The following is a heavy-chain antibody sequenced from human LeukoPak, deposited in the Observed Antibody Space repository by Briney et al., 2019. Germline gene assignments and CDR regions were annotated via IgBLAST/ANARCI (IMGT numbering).Heavy chain of an antibody. Sequence: SETLSLTCTVSGDSISNYFWTWIRQPAGKGLEWIGRIYSSGTTNYNPSLKSRVTMSVDTSKNQFSLKLSSVTAADTAVYYCARNVRGGSTYPDYWGQGTLVTVSS. CDR1: GDSISNYF. CDR2: IYSSGTT. V-gene: IGHV4-4*07. D-gene: IGHD3-16*01. J-gene: IGHJ4*02. CDR3: ARNVRGGSTYPDY.